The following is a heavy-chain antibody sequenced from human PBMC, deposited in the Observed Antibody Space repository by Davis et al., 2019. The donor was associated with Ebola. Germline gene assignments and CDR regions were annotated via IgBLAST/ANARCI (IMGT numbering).Heavy chain of an antibody. Sequence: GGSLRLSCAASGFTVSSNYMSWVRQAPGKGLEWVSVIYSGGSTYYADSVKGRFTISRDNSKNTVYMQMHSLRVEDTAVYYCAKGDRTPLYYDTSDDYWGQGTLVTVSS. V-gene: IGHV3-53*01. D-gene: IGHD3-22*01. CDR3: AKGDRTPLYYDTSDDY. CDR1: GFTVSSNY. CDR2: IYSGGST. J-gene: IGHJ4*02.